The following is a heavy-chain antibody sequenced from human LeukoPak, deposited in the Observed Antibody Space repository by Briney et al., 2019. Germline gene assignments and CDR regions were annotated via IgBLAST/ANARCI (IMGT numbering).Heavy chain of an antibody. J-gene: IGHJ6*03. CDR2: IFYSAYT. CDR3: ARGGGTGRSITMIRGVRGVYYMDV. Sequence: GSLRLSCAASGFTFSSYGMSWVRQPPGKGLEWIGSIFYSAYTYYNPSLKSQVSISVDTSKNQFSLKLNSVTAADTAVYYCARGGGTGRSITMIRGVRGVYYMDVWGKGTTVTVSS. D-gene: IGHD3-10*01. CDR1: GFTFSSYG. V-gene: IGHV4-39*07.